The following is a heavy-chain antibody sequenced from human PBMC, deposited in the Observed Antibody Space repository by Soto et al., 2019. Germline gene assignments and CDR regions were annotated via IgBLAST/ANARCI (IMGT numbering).Heavy chain of an antibody. Sequence: SETLSLTCTVSGGSISSGGYYWSWIRQHPGKGLEWIGYIYYSGSTYYNPSLKSRVTISVDTSKNQFSLKLSSVTAADTAVYYCARDRSGYDYWFDPWGQGTLVTVSS. CDR1: GGSISSGGYY. D-gene: IGHD5-12*01. J-gene: IGHJ5*02. CDR2: IYYSGST. CDR3: ARDRSGYDYWFDP. V-gene: IGHV4-31*03.